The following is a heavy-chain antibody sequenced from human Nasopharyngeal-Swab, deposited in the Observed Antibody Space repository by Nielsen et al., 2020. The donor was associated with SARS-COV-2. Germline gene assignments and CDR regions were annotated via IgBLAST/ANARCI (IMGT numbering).Heavy chain of an antibody. J-gene: IGHJ5*02. CDR3: ARESTYYDFWSGYHLLNGWFDP. Sequence: SETLSLTCTVSGGSISSGGYYWSWIRQHPGKGLEWIGYTYYSGSTYYNPSLKSRVTISVDTSKNQFSLKLSSVTAADTAVYYCARESTYYDFWSGYHLLNGWFDPWGQGTLVTVSS. CDR2: TYYSGST. V-gene: IGHV4-31*03. D-gene: IGHD3-3*01. CDR1: GGSISSGGYY.